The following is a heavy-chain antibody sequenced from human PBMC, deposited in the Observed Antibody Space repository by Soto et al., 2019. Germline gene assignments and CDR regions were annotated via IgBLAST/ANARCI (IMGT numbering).Heavy chain of an antibody. CDR1: GGSNRSYY. D-gene: IGHD3-10*01. V-gene: IGHV4-59*01. J-gene: IGHJ5*02. CDR2: IYYSGST. CDR3: ARAYYRARFDP. Sequence: SETLSLTCTVPGGSNRSYYWSWIRQPPGKGLEWIGYIYYSGSTNYNPSLKSRVTISVDSSKNQFSLKLSSVTAADTAVYYCARAYYRARFDPWGQGTLVTVSS.